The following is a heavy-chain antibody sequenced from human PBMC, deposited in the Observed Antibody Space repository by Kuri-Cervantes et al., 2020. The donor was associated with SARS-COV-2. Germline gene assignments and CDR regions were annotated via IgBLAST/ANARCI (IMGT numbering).Heavy chain of an antibody. CDR1: GFTFSSYA. D-gene: IGHD2-21*01. V-gene: IGHV3-30-3*01. J-gene: IGHJ4*02. CDR2: ISYDGSNK. Sequence: LSLTCAASGFTFSSYAMHWVRQAPGKGLEWVAVISYDGSNKYYADSVKGRFTISRDNSKNSLYLQMNSLRDEDTAVYYCATSGIGGLDHWGQGTLVTVSS. CDR3: ATSGIGGLDH.